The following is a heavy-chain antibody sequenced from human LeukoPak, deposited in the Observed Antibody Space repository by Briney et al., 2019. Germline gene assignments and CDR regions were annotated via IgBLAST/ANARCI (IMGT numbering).Heavy chain of an antibody. Sequence: SETLSLTCDVSGGSVTSTNRWTWFRQPPGKGLEWIGEVHLDGSTNYNPSLKSRLVMSADLPENHISLKLTSVTAADTAVYYCAREGGFYRHLDCSGQGTLVTVSS. D-gene: IGHD6-25*01. CDR3: AREGGFYRHLDC. V-gene: IGHV4-4*02. CDR1: GGSVTSTNR. CDR2: VHLDGST. J-gene: IGHJ4*02.